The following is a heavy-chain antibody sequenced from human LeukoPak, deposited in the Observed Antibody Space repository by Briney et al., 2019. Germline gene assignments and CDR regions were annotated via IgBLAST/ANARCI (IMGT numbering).Heavy chain of an antibody. CDR1: GYTFTTYA. CDR2: INTNTGNP. CDR3: ARDGSGTYYNDAFDI. Sequence: ASVKVSCKASGYTFTTYAMNWVRQAPGQGLEWMGWINTNTGNPTYAQGFTGRFVFSLDTSVTTAYLQISSLKTEDTAVYYCARDGSGTYYNDAFDIWGQGTMVTVSS. D-gene: IGHD3-10*01. V-gene: IGHV7-4-1*02. J-gene: IGHJ3*02.